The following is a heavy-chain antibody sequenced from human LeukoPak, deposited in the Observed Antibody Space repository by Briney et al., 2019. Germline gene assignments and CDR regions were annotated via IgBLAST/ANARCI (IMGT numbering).Heavy chain of an antibody. J-gene: IGHJ4*02. D-gene: IGHD6-6*01. CDR3: AKDLSSSHVSEYFDC. Sequence: GGSLRLSCAVSGFTFSSYAMSWVRQAPGKGLEWVSVISGGSGTTYYADSVKGRFTISRDNSKNTLYLQMNSLRAEDTAVYYCAKDLSSSHVSEYFDCWGQGTLVTVSS. V-gene: IGHV3-23*01. CDR1: GFTFSSYA. CDR2: ISGGSGTT.